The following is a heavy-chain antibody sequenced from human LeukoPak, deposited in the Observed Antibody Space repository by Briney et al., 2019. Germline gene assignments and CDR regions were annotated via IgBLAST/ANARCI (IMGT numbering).Heavy chain of an antibody. CDR2: IWFDGSAK. CDR3: VKDWETLLTSGGTFEY. J-gene: IGHJ4*02. CDR1: GFAFSSHG. V-gene: IGHV3-33*06. D-gene: IGHD3-10*01. Sequence: GGSLRLSCAASGFAFSSHGMHWVRRAPVKGLEWVALIWFDGSAKYYADSVKGRFTISRDNSKNTVYLQMDTLRVEDTAVYYCVKDWETLLTSGGTFEYWGQGTLVTVSS.